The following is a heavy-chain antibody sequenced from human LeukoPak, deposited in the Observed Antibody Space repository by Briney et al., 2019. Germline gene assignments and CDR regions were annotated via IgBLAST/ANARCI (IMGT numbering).Heavy chain of an antibody. D-gene: IGHD1-26*01. V-gene: IGHV4-4*09. Sequence: SETLSLTCTVSVGSISSYYGSCIRQPPGKGLEWIGYIYTSGSTNYNPSLKSRVTISVDKSKNQFSLKLSSVTAADTAVYYCARHWELLEGDYYYYYMDVWGKGTTVTVSS. J-gene: IGHJ6*03. CDR1: VGSISSYY. CDR2: IYTSGST. CDR3: ARHWELLEGDYYYYYMDV.